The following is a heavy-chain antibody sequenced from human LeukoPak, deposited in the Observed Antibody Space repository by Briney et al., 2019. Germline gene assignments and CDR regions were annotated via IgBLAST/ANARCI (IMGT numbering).Heavy chain of an antibody. V-gene: IGHV1-18*01. D-gene: IGHD6-13*01. Sequence: ASVKVSCKASGYTFTSYGINWVRQAPGQGLEWMGWISAYNGNTNYAQKLQGRVTMTTDTSTSTVYMELRSLRSDDAAVYYCARRIAAAGPLYYSDYWGQGTLVTVSS. CDR2: ISAYNGNT. CDR1: GYTFTSYG. J-gene: IGHJ4*02. CDR3: ARRIAAAGPLYYSDY.